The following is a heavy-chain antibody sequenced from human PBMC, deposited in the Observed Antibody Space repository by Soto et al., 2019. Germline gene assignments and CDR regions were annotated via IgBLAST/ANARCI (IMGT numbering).Heavy chain of an antibody. CDR3: AKDPSYSSSFYWYFDL. V-gene: IGHV3-33*06. D-gene: IGHD6-13*01. CDR2: IWYDGSNK. J-gene: IGHJ2*01. CDR1: GFTFSSYG. Sequence: QVQLVESGGGVVQPGRSLRLSCAASGFTFSSYGMHWVRQAPGKGLEWVAVIWYDGSNKYYADSVKGRFTISRDNSKNTLYLQMNSLRAEDTAVYYCAKDPSYSSSFYWYFDLWGRGTLVTVSS.